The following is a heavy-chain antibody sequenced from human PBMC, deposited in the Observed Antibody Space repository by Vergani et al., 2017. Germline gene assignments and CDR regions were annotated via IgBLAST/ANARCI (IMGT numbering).Heavy chain of an antibody. Sequence: QVQLQESGPGLVKPSQTLSLTCTVSGGSISSGGYYWSWIRQHPGKGLEWIGYIYYSGSTYYNPSLRSRVTISVDTSKNQFSLKLSSVTAADTAVYYCARDAEYPGIAAAWFDPWGQGTLVTVSS. V-gene: IGHV4-31*03. CDR1: GGSISSGGYY. J-gene: IGHJ5*02. D-gene: IGHD6-13*01. CDR2: IYYSGST. CDR3: ARDAEYPGIAAAWFDP.